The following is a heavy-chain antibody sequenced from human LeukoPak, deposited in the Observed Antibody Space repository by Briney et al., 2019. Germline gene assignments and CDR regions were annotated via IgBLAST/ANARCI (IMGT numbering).Heavy chain of an antibody. CDR2: FDPEDGET. V-gene: IGHV1-24*01. J-gene: IGHJ5*02. CDR3: ATVTGYYNWFDP. CDR1: GYTLTELS. D-gene: IGHD3-9*01. Sequence: GASVKVSCKVSGYTLTELSMHWVRQAPGKGLEWMGGFDPEDGETIYAQKFQGRVTMTEDTSTDTAYMELSSLSSEDTAVYYCATVTGYYNWFDPWGQGTLVTVSS.